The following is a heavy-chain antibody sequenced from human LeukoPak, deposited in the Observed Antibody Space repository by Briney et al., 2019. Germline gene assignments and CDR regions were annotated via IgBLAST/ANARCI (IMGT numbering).Heavy chain of an antibody. CDR2: INPNSGGT. CDR1: GYTFTGYY. V-gene: IGHV1-2*02. D-gene: IGHD3-22*01. Sequence: EASVKVSCKASGYTFTGYYMHWVRQAPGQGLEWMGWINPNSGGTNYAQKFQGRVTMTRDTSISTAYMELSRLRSDDTAVYYCARVVTMIVVGTLDYWGQGTLVTVSP. J-gene: IGHJ4*02. CDR3: ARVVTMIVVGTLDY.